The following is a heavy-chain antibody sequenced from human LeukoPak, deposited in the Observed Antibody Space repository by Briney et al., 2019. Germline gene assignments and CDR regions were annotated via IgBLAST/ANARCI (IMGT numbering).Heavy chain of an antibody. CDR1: GYTFTAFY. Sequence: GASVKVSCKASGYTFTAFYMHWVRQAPGQGLEWMGWINPNSGATNYAQKFQGRVTMTRDTSISTAYMELSRLRSDGTAVYYCARAHLIAAAGYNWFDPWGQGTLVTVSS. J-gene: IGHJ5*02. CDR2: INPNSGAT. D-gene: IGHD6-13*01. V-gene: IGHV1-2*02. CDR3: ARAHLIAAAGYNWFDP.